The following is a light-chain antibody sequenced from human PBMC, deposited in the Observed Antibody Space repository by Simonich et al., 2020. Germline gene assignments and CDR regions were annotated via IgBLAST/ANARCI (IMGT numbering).Light chain of an antibody. CDR2: WAS. CDR3: QQYYSTPIT. CDR1: QRVLYSSNNKKY. J-gene: IGKJ5*01. Sequence: IVMTQSPDSLAVSLGERATINCKSSQRVLYSSNNKKYLAWYQKKPGQPPKLLIYWASTRESGVPDRFSGSGSGTDFTLTISSLQAEDVAVYYCQQYYSTPITFGQGTRLEIK. V-gene: IGKV4-1*01.